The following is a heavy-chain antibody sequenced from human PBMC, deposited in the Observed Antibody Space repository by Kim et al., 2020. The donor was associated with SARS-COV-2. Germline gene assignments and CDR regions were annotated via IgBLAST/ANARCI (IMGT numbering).Heavy chain of an antibody. Sequence: GGSLRLSCAASGFTVSSNYMNWVRQAPGKGLEWVSVIYSGGSTYYADSVKGRFTISRDNSKNTLYLQMNSLRAGDTAVYYYARVRGDGAFDIWGQGTMVTVSS. CDR1: GFTVSSNY. CDR3: ARVRGDGAFDI. V-gene: IGHV3-53*01. D-gene: IGHD3-10*01. CDR2: IYSGGST. J-gene: IGHJ3*02.